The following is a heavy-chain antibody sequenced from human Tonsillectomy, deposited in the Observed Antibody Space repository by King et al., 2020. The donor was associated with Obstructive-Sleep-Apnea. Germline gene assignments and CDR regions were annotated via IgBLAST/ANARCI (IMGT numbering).Heavy chain of an antibody. CDR3: SRVGRGAAAGFDY. CDR1: GGSISSYY. CDR2: IYYSGST. J-gene: IGHJ4*02. Sequence: HVQLQESGPGLVKPSETLSLTCTVSGGSISSYYWSWIRQPPGKGLEWIGYIYYSGSTNYNPSLKSRVTISVDTSKNQFSLKLGSVTAADTAVYYWSRVGRGAAAGFDYWGQGTLVTVSS. D-gene: IGHD6-13*01. V-gene: IGHV4-59*12.